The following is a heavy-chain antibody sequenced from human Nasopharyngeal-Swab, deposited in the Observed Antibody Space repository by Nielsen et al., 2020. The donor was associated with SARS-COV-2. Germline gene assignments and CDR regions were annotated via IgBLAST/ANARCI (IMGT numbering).Heavy chain of an antibody. V-gene: IGHV4-34*01. CDR2: INHSGST. CDR3: ARRELPLDY. J-gene: IGHJ4*02. Sequence: SETLSLTCTVSGGSISSYYWSWIRQPPGKGLEWIGEINHSGSTNYNPSLKSRVTISVDTSKNQFSLKLSSVTAADTAVYYCARRELPLDYWGQGTLVTVSS. D-gene: IGHD1-26*01. CDR1: GGSISSYY.